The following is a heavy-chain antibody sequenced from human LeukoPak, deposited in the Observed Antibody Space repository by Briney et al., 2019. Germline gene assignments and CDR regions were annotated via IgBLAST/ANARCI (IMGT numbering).Heavy chain of an antibody. CDR1: GFTFSSYA. V-gene: IGHV3-23*01. Sequence: GGSLRLSCAASGFTFSSYAMSWVRQAPGKGLEWVSAISGSGGSTYYADSVKGRFTISRDNSKNTLYLQMNNLRAEDTAVYFCAQDVPIERVPGVGPGSWGQGTLVTVSS. CDR2: ISGSGGST. CDR3: AQDVPIERVPGVGPGS. D-gene: IGHD2-8*01. J-gene: IGHJ5*02.